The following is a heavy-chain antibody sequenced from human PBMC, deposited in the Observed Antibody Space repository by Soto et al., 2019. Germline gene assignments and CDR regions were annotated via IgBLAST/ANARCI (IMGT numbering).Heavy chain of an antibody. V-gene: IGHV1-69*02. D-gene: IGHD3-10*01. CDR2: VNPILAMS. CDR3: ATSYCSGSSPFDY. Sequence: QVQLVQSGAEVKKPGSSVKVSCKGSGDTFIFYTLNWVRQAPGQGLEWVGRVNPILAMSSSAHKFQGRVSMFADKSTGTAYMELRSLSSYVTAVYYCATSYCSGSSPFDYWGQGTLVTVSS. CDR1: GDTFIFYT. J-gene: IGHJ4*02.